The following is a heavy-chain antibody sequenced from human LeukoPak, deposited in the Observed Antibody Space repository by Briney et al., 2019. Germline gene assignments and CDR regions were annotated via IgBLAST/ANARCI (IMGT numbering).Heavy chain of an antibody. CDR2: INHSGST. CDR3: ARGPEDYYDSSGYSPFDY. D-gene: IGHD3-22*01. CDR1: GGSFSGYY. Sequence: SETLSLTCAVYGGSFSGYYWSWIRQPPGKGLEWIREINHSGSTNYDPSLKSRVTVSVDTSKNQFSLKLSSVTAADTAVYYCARGPEDYYDSSGYSPFDYWGQGTLVTVSS. V-gene: IGHV4-34*01. J-gene: IGHJ4*01.